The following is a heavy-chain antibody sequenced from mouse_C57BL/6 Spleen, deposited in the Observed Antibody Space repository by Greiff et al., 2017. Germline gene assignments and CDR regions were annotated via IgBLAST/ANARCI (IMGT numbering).Heavy chain of an antibody. CDR1: GYTFTSYW. V-gene: IGHV1-7*01. Sequence: VQVVESGAELAKPGASVKLSCKASGYTFTSYWMHWVKQRPGQGLEWIGYINPSSGYTKYNQKFKDKATLTADKSSSTAYMQLSSLTYEDSAVYYCARHDYDSYYYAMDYWGQGTSVTVSS. CDR3: ARHDYDSYYYAMDY. D-gene: IGHD2-4*01. CDR2: INPSSGYT. J-gene: IGHJ4*01.